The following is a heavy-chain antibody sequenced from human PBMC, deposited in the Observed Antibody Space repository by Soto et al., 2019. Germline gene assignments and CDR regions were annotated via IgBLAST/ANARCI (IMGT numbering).Heavy chain of an antibody. D-gene: IGHD2-21*02. CDR2: IYYSGST. Sequence: PWATLSLTCTVSGGSISSYYWSWIRQPPGKGLEWIGYIYYSGSTNYNPSLKSRVTISVDTSKNQFSLKLSSVTAADTAVYYCARQVTRHRYFDYWGQGTLVTV. V-gene: IGHV4-59*01. CDR1: GGSISSYY. CDR3: ARQVTRHRYFDY. J-gene: IGHJ4*02.